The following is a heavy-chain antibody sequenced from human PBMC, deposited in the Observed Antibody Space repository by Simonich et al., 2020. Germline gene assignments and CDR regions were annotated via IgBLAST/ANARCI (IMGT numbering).Heavy chain of an antibody. D-gene: IGHD7-27*01. J-gene: IGHJ3*02. CDR2: ISYDGSNK. V-gene: IGHV3-30*07. Sequence: QVQLVESGGGVVQPGRSLRLSCAASGFTFSSYAMHGVRQAPVKGLEWVAVISYDGSNKDYADPVKGRFTISRDNSKNTLYLQMNSLRAEDTAVYYCAREDLTGDAFDIWGQGTMVTVSS. CDR1: GFTFSSYA. CDR3: AREDLTGDAFDI.